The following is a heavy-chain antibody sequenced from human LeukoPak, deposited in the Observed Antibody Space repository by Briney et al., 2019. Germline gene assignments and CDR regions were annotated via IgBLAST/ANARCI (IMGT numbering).Heavy chain of an antibody. V-gene: IGHV1-8*02. CDR3: ARGRWLQRVDY. D-gene: IGHD5-24*01. Sequence: ASVKVSCKASGYTFTGYYMHWVRQAPGQGLEWMGWMNPNSGNTGYAQKFQGRVTMTRNTSISTAYMELSSLRSEDTAVYYCARGRWLQRVDYWGQGTLVTVSS. CDR2: MNPNSGNT. CDR1: GYTFTGYY. J-gene: IGHJ4*02.